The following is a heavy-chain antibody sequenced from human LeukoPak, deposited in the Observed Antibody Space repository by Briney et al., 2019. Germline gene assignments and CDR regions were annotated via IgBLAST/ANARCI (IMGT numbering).Heavy chain of an antibody. CDR1: GYTFTSYD. CDR2: TNPNSGNT. Sequence: GASVKVSCKASGYTFTSYDINWVRQATGQGLEWMGWTNPNSGNTGYAQKFQGRVTMTRNTSISTAYMELSSLRSEDTAVYYCARASHGSGSYWFDPWGQGTLVTVSS. D-gene: IGHD3-10*01. J-gene: IGHJ5*02. V-gene: IGHV1-8*01. CDR3: ARASHGSGSYWFDP.